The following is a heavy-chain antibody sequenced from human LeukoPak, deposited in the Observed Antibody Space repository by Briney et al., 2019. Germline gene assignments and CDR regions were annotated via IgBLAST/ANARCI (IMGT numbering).Heavy chain of an antibody. CDR3: AREGLRYFDWRQVSYFDY. D-gene: IGHD3-9*01. CDR2: ISYDGSNK. J-gene: IGHJ4*02. CDR1: GFTFSSHG. V-gene: IGHV3-30*03. Sequence: GSLRLSCAASGFTFSSHGMHWVRQAPGKGLEWVAVISYDGSNKYYADSVKGRFTMSRDNSKNTLYLQMNSLRDEDTAVYYCAREGLRYFDWRQVSYFDYWGQGTLVTVSS.